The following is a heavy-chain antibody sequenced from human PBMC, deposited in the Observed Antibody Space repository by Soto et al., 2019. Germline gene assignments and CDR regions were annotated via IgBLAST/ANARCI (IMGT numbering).Heavy chain of an antibody. D-gene: IGHD3-3*01. CDR1: GYSFTSYF. V-gene: IGHV1-46*01. J-gene: IGHJ4*02. Sequence: ASVKVSCKASGYSFTSYFMHWVRQPPGQGPEWMGIIDPDGGSTSYAQKFQGRVTMTTDTSTSTVYVELSSLRSEDTAVYYCASLIGVDTLRDYWGQGTLVTVSS. CDR2: IDPDGGST. CDR3: ASLIGVDTLRDY.